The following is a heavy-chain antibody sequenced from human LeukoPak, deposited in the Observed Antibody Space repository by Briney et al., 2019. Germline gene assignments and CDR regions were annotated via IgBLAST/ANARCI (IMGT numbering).Heavy chain of an antibody. CDR2: ISSSSTYI. D-gene: IGHD5-12*01. J-gene: IGHJ4*02. Sequence: GGSLRLSCAASGFTFSGYTMNWVRQAPGKGLEWVSSISSSSTYIYYADSVKGRFAISRGNAKNSLFLQMSSLRVEDTAIYYCAREAPAGFRGYNFDYWGQGTLITVSS. V-gene: IGHV3-21*01. CDR3: AREAPAGFRGYNFDY. CDR1: GFTFSGYT.